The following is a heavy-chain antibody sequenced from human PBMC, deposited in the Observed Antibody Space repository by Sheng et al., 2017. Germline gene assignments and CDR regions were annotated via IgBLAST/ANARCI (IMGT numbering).Heavy chain of an antibody. V-gene: IGHV1-69*13. CDR1: RGSFNAYG. D-gene: IGHD6-13*01. J-gene: IGHJ5*02. CDR3: ARDAAAALDL. Sequence: QIQLVQSGAEVKEPGSSVKVSCKPSRGSFNAYGISWVRQAPGQGLEWMGGIFPIFGSANYAQKFQGRVTITADESTSTAYIELSSLRSEDTAVYYCARDAAAALDLWGQGTLVTVSS. CDR2: IFPIFGSA.